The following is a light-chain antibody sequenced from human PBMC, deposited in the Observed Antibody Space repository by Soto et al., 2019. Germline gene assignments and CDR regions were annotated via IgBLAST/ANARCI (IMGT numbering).Light chain of an antibody. CDR3: QQYNNWLPWT. CDR1: QSVSSK. J-gene: IGKJ1*01. CDR2: GAA. Sequence: EIVMTQSPATLSVSPGERATLSCRASQSVSSKLAWYQQKPGQAPRLLIYGAATRATGIPARFSGSGSGTEFTLTISSRQSEDFAVYFCQQYNNWLPWTFGQGTKVEIK. V-gene: IGKV3-15*01.